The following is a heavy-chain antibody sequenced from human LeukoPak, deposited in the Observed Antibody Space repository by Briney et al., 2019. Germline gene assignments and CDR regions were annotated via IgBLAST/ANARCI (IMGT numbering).Heavy chain of an antibody. CDR3: ARAGYGTIDY. D-gene: IGHD5-18*01. V-gene: IGHV3-21*01. Sequence: GGSLRLSCAASGFTFSSYTMHWIRQAPGKGLEWVSSISGSNSYIFYADSVKGRFTVSRDNAKDSLYLQMNSLRAEDTAVYYCARAGYGTIDYWGQGTLVTVSS. J-gene: IGHJ4*02. CDR1: GFTFSSYT. CDR2: ISGSNSYI.